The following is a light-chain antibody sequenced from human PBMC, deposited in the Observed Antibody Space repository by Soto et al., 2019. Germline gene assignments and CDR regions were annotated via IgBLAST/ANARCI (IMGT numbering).Light chain of an antibody. V-gene: IGLV1-44*01. CDR3: AAWDASLNGYV. J-gene: IGLJ1*01. Sequence: QSVLTQPPSASGTPGQRVTISCPGSSSNIGSNTVNWYQQLPGTAPKLLIYSNNQRPSGVPDRSSGSKSGTSASLAISGLQSEDEADYYCAAWDASLNGYVFGTGTKVTVL. CDR1: SSNIGSNT. CDR2: SNN.